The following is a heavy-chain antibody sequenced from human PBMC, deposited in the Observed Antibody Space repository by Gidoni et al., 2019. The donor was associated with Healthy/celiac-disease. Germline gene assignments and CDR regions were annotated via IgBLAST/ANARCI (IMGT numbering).Heavy chain of an antibody. Sequence: EVQLVESGGGLVQPGGSLRLSCAASGFTFSSYSMNWVRQAPGKGLEWVSYMSSSSSTIYYADSVKGRFTISRDNAKNSLYLQMNSLRAEDTAVYYCARIGVAVDYWGQGTLVTVSS. CDR1: GFTFSSYS. CDR2: MSSSSSTI. CDR3: ARIGVAVDY. V-gene: IGHV3-48*01. J-gene: IGHJ4*02. D-gene: IGHD2-8*01.